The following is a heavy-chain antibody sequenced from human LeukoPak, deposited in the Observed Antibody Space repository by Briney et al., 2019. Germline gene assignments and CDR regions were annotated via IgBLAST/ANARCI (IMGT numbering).Heavy chain of an antibody. CDR3: ASGRGDGYNSFDY. CDR2: IYHSGST. CDR1: GGSISSSNW. D-gene: IGHD5-24*01. Sequence: KSSETLSLTCAVSGGSISSSNWWSWVRQPPGKGLEWIGEIYHSGSTNYNPSLKSRVTISVDKSKNQFSLKLSSVTAADTAVYYCASGRGDGYNSFDYWGQGTLVTVSS. V-gene: IGHV4-4*02. J-gene: IGHJ4*02.